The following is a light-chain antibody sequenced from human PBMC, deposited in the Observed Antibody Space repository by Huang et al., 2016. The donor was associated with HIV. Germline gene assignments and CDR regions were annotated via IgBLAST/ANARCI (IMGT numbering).Light chain of an antibody. CDR2: AAS. CDR1: QSISSY. Sequence: DIQMTQSPSSLSASVGDRVTITCRASQSISSYLNCYQQKPGKAPNLLIYAASSLQSGVPSSFSGSGSGTDFTLTISSLEPEDFATYSCQQSYSTPWTFGQGTKVEI. J-gene: IGKJ1*01. CDR3: QQSYSTPWT. V-gene: IGKV1-39*01.